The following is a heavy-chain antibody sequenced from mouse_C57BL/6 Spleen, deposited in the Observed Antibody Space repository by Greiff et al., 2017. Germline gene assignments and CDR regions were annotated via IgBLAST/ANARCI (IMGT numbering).Heavy chain of an antibody. J-gene: IGHJ4*01. CDR3: ALDSSSYYAMDY. Sequence: VQLQQPGAELVKPGASVKVSCKASGYTFTSYWMHWVKQRPGQGLEWIGRIHPSDSDTNYNQKFKGKATLTVDKSSSTAYMQLSSLTSEDSAVYYSALDSSSYYAMDYWGQGTSVTVSS. V-gene: IGHV1-74*01. CDR2: IHPSDSDT. CDR1: GYTFTSYW. D-gene: IGHD3-2*02.